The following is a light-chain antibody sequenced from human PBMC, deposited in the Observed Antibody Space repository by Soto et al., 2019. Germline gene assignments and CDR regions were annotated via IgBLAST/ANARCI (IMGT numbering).Light chain of an antibody. V-gene: IGKV3-15*01. CDR2: VAF. J-gene: IGKJ1*01. Sequence: ILLTQSQATLSFSAGDGATLPWRASQSVSNNLAWYQQKPGQPPRLLIYVAFTRATDMPGTFSGSGSGTEVTLTISTLQSEDFAVYSCQQYKNWPRTFGQGTKV. CDR1: QSVSNN. CDR3: QQYKNWPRT.